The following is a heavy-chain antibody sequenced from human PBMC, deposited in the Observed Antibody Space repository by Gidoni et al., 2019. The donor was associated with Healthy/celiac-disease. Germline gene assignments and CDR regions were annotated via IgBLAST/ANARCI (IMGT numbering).Heavy chain of an antibody. CDR3: ARAGYDFWSGYSDY. D-gene: IGHD3-3*01. J-gene: IGHJ4*02. CDR1: GGSVSSGSYY. CDR2: IYYSGST. Sequence: QVQLQESGPGLVKPSETLSLTCTVSGGSVSSGSYYWSWNRQPPGKGLEWIGYIYYSGSTNYNPYLKSRVTISVDTSKNQFSLKLSSVTAADTAVYYCARAGYDFWSGYSDYWGQGTLVTVSS. V-gene: IGHV4-61*01.